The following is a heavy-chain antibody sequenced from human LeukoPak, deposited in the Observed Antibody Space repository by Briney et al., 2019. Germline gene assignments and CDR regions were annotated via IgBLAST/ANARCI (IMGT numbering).Heavy chain of an antibody. CDR3: ARGCSGGSCYSRLDN. D-gene: IGHD2-15*01. V-gene: IGHV4-39*07. CDR2: IYYSGST. Sequence: SETLSLTCTVSGGSISSSSYYWGWIRQPPGKGLEWIGSIYYSGSTYYNPSLKSRVAISVDTSKNQFSLKLSSVTAADTAVYYCARGCSGGSCYSRLDNWGQGTPVTVSS. J-gene: IGHJ4*02. CDR1: GGSISSSSYY.